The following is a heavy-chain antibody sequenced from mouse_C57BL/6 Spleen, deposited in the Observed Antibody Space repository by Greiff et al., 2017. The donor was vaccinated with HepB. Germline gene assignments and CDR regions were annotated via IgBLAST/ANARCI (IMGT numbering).Heavy chain of an antibody. V-gene: IGHV2-5*01. CDR2: IGRGGST. CDR1: GSSLTSLG. J-gene: IGHJ2*01. D-gene: IGHD2-3*01. Sequence: QVQLKQSGPGLVQPSQSLSITGTVPGSSLTSLGVHGVRQSPGKGLEWLGVIGRGGSTDYKAAFMSRLSITKDNSNSQVFFKMNSLQADDTAIYYCAKNQRDGYYNYFDYWGQGTTLTVSS. CDR3: AKNQRDGYYNYFDY.